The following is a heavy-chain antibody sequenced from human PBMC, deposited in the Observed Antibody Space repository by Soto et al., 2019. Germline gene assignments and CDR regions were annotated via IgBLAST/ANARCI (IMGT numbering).Heavy chain of an antibody. CDR2: ISYDGSNK. J-gene: IGHJ4*02. CDR3: ARVTTYDSSGYPMGDFDY. CDR1: GFTFSSYA. V-gene: IGHV3-30-3*01. D-gene: IGHD3-22*01. Sequence: QVQLVESGGGVVQPGRSLRLSCAASGFTFSSYAMHWVRQAPGKGLEWVAVISYDGSNKYYADSVKGRFTISRDNSKNTLYLQMNSLRAEDTAVYYCARVTTYDSSGYPMGDFDYWGQGTLVTVSS.